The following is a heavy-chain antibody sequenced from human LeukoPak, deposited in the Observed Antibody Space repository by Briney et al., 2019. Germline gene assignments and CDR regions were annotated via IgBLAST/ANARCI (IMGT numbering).Heavy chain of an antibody. Sequence: ASVKVSCKASGYTFTSYGISWVRQAPGQGLEWMGWISAYNGNTNYAQKLQGRVTMTTDTSTSTAYMELRSLRSDDTAVYYCASSMVRGVTRYYFDYWGQGTLVTVSS. J-gene: IGHJ4*02. CDR3: ASSMVRGVTRYYFDY. D-gene: IGHD3-10*01. V-gene: IGHV1-18*01. CDR1: GYTFTSYG. CDR2: ISAYNGNT.